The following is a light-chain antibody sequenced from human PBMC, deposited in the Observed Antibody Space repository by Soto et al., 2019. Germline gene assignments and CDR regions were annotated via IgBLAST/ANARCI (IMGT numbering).Light chain of an antibody. CDR1: QTISSW. Sequence: DIQMTQSPSTLSASVGDRVTIPCRASQTISSWLAWYQQKPGKAPKLLIYKASTLKSGVPSRFSGSGSGTEFTLTIGSLQPDDFATYYCQQYNSYSQTFGQGTKVDIK. CDR2: KAS. CDR3: QQYNSYSQT. V-gene: IGKV1-5*03. J-gene: IGKJ1*01.